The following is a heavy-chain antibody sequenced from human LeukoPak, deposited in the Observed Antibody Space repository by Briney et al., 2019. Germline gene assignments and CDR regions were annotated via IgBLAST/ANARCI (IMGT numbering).Heavy chain of an antibody. CDR2: ISAYNGNT. V-gene: IGHV1-18*01. Sequence: GASVKVPCTASGYTFTRYGISWVRHAPGQGLEWMGWISAYNGNTNYAQKLQGRVTMTTNTSTSTAYMELRSLRSDDTAVYCCARLSKDAFDIWGQGTMVTVSS. J-gene: IGHJ3*02. CDR1: GYTFTRYG. CDR3: ARLSKDAFDI.